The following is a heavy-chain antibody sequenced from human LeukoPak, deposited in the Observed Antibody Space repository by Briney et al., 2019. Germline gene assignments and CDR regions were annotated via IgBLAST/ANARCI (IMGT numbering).Heavy chain of an antibody. V-gene: IGHV4-31*11. CDR3: ARGADAHKVAY. CDR2: IHPTGNL. J-gene: IGHJ4*02. Sequence: SQTLSLTCAVAGGSINGGGYYWNWVRQHPGKGLEWIGCIHPTGNLYYNPSLTGRSTISVDTSKGHFSLNLTSVTAADTAVYYCARGADAHKVAYWSQGTLVTVSS. D-gene: IGHD2-2*01. CDR1: GGSINGGGYY.